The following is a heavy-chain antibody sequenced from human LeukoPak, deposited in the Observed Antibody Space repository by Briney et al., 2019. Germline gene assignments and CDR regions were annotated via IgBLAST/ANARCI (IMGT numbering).Heavy chain of an antibody. CDR3: ARDGEMATFDY. CDR1: GFTLDDYA. J-gene: IGHJ4*02. CDR2: ISWNSGSI. D-gene: IGHD5-24*01. V-gene: IGHV3-9*01. Sequence: GGSLRLSCAASGFTLDDYAMHWVRQAPGKGLEWVSGISWNSGSIGYADSVKGRFTISRDNAKNTLYLQMNSLRAEDTAVYYCARDGEMATFDYGGQGTLVTVSS.